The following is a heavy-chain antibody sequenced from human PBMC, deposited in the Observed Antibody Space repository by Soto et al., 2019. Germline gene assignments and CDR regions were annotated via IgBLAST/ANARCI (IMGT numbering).Heavy chain of an antibody. CDR2: IKQDGSEK. Sequence: GGSLRLSCAASGFTFSSYWMSWVRQAPGKGLEWVANIKQDGSEKNYVDTVKGRFTISRDNAKNSLYLQMNSLRAEGTAVYYCARDGTYRLDHWGQGTLVTVSS. D-gene: IGHD3-16*01. CDR1: GFTFSSYW. V-gene: IGHV3-7*05. CDR3: ARDGTYRLDH. J-gene: IGHJ4*02.